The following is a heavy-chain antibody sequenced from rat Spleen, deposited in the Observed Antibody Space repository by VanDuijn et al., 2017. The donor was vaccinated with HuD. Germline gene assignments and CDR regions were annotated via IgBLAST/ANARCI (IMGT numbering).Heavy chain of an antibody. Sequence: QVQLKESGPGLVQSSQTLSLTCTVAGFSLTSYNVHWVRQPPGKGLEWMGVIWNVGGTRYNSALKSRLSISRDTSKSQVFLKMNSLQTDDTGTYYCTRDHMMVVIRDWGQGVMVTVSS. CDR2: IWNVGGT. D-gene: IGHD1-12*02. CDR3: TRDHMMVVIRD. V-gene: IGHV2-41*01. CDR1: GFSLTSYN. J-gene: IGHJ2*01.